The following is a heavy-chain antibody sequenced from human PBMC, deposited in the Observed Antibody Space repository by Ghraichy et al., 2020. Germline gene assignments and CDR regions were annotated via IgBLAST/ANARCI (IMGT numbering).Heavy chain of an antibody. D-gene: IGHD2-15*01. Sequence: GGSLRLSCTAAGFTFGDYGMSWVRQAPGKGLEWVGSIRRKAYGETTEYAASVKGRFTISRDDSKSIAYLQMHSLKTEDTAIYYCTRDKLGHCSDGTCDSFDHWGQGTLVTVSS. CDR1: GFTFGDYG. CDR2: IRRKAYGETT. V-gene: IGHV3-49*04. CDR3: TRDKLGHCSDGTCDSFDH. J-gene: IGHJ4*02.